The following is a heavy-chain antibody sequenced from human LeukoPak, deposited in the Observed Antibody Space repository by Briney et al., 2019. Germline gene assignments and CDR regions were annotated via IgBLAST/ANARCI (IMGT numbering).Heavy chain of an antibody. D-gene: IGHD3-22*01. Sequence: GASVKVSCKASGYTFTSYDINWVRQATGQGLEWMGWMNPNSGNTGYAQKFQGRVTMTRDTSISTAYMELSRLRSDDTAVYYCARDWGYYDSSGYQPDYWGQGTLVTVSS. CDR1: GYTFTSYD. CDR3: ARDWGYYDSSGYQPDY. CDR2: MNPNSGNT. V-gene: IGHV1-8*02. J-gene: IGHJ4*02.